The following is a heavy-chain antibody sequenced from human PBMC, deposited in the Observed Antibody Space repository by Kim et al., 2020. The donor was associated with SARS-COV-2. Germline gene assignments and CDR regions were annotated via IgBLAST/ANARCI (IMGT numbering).Heavy chain of an antibody. CDR3: AREKYSSRPYYYYYGMDV. CDR2: IIPILGIA. D-gene: IGHD6-13*01. Sequence: SVKVSCKASGGTFSSYTISWVRQAPGQGLEWMGRIIPILGIANYAQKFQGRVTITADKSTSTAYMELSSLRSEDTAVYYCAREKYSSRPYYYYYGMDVWGQGTTVTVSS. J-gene: IGHJ6*02. V-gene: IGHV1-69*04. CDR1: GGTFSSYT.